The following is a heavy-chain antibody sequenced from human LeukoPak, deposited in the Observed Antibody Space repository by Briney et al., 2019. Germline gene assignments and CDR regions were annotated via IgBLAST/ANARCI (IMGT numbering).Heavy chain of an antibody. CDR3: ALSSRQLPTGDY. J-gene: IGHJ4*02. Sequence: GGSLRLSCAASGFTFSAFAMSWVRQAPGKGLEWVSAVSGSGRSTFFADSLKGRFTISRDNSKNTLYLQMNSLRAEDTAVYYCALSSRQLPTGDYWGQGTLVTVSS. D-gene: IGHD2-2*01. CDR1: GFTFSAFA. CDR2: VSGSGRST. V-gene: IGHV3-23*01.